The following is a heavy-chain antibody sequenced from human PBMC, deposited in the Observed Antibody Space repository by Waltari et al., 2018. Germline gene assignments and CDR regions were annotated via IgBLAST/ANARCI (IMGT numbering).Heavy chain of an antibody. CDR3: ARDFQTGNFFVS. D-gene: IGHD3-9*01. CDR1: GYTSSRSL. J-gene: IGHJ4*02. CDR2: INLDSDDT. V-gene: IGHV1-2*02. Sequence: QVQLVQSGAEVKEPGASVKVSCRASGYTSSRSLIHWLRQAPGQGLEWMGWINLDSDDTKYGQKFRGRVTVTGDSSITTAYMELRGLRSDDSAMYYCARDFQTGNFFVSWGQGTLVTVSS.